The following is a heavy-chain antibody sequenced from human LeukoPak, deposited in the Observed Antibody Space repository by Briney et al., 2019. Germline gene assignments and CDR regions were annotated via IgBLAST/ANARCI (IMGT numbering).Heavy chain of an antibody. D-gene: IGHD6-6*01. J-gene: IGHJ4*02. CDR1: GFTFSSYG. Sequence: PGKSLRLSCAASGFTFSSYGMHWVRQAPGKGLEWVAVISYDGSNKYYADSVKGRFTISRDNPKNTLYLQMNSLRAEDTAVYYCAKVGSSSSFGWGQGTLVTVSS. CDR2: ISYDGSNK. CDR3: AKVGSSSSFG. V-gene: IGHV3-30*18.